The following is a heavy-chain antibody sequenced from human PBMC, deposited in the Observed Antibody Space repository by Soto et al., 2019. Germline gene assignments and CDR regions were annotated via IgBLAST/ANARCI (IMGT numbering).Heavy chain of an antibody. J-gene: IGHJ3*02. V-gene: IGHV2-5*02. CDR1: GFSLTTSGVG. CDR2: IFWDDDK. Sequence: QITLKESGPTLVKPTQTLTLTCTFSGFSLTTSGVGVGWIRQPPGEALEWLAIIFWDDDKRYSPSLKSRITVTKDISRNQVVLTMTDVDPVDTATYYCSHWGALRRDAFDIWGQGTMVTVSS. D-gene: IGHD1-26*01. CDR3: SHWGALRRDAFDI.